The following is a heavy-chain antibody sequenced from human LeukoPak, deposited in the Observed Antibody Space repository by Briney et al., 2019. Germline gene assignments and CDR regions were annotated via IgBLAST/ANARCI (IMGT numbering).Heavy chain of an antibody. J-gene: IGHJ4*02. CDR1: GFTFSSYE. Sequence: GGSLRLSCVASGFTFSSYEMNWVRQAPGKGLEWISYISTTGDRVQYADSVKGRFTISRDNTKNSLYLQLNSLRAEDTAIYYCARDTKDYWGQGTLVTVSS. V-gene: IGHV3-48*03. CDR3: ARDTKDY. D-gene: IGHD2-8*01. CDR2: ISTTGDRV.